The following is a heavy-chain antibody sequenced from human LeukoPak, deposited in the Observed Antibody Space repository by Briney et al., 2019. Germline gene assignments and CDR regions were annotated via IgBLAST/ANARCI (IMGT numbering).Heavy chain of an antibody. CDR3: ARSSYSNYAREVDY. CDR1: GGSINTYY. D-gene: IGHD4-11*01. Sequence: SETLSLTCAVSGGSINTYYWSWIRQPPGKGLEWIGYIYYGGSTNYNPSLKSRVTISVDTSKNQFFLKLSSVTAADTAVYYCARSSYSNYAREVDYWGQGTLVTVSS. CDR2: IYYGGST. J-gene: IGHJ4*02. V-gene: IGHV4-59*01.